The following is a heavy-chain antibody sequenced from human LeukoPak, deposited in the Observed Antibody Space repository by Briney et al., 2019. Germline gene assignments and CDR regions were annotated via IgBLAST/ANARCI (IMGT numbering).Heavy chain of an antibody. CDR1: GYSFTNYY. D-gene: IGHD3-16*01. V-gene: IGHV1-46*01. J-gene: IGHJ4*02. CDR3: VREEDGGTFDY. CDR2: IFPSGRGP. Sequence: ASVKLSCKASGYSFTNYYMHWVRHAPGQGLEWMGIIFPSGRGPDSAQRFQGRVTMTRDTSTSTVYMELSSLTSEDTAVYYCVREEDGGTFDYWGQGTLVTVSS.